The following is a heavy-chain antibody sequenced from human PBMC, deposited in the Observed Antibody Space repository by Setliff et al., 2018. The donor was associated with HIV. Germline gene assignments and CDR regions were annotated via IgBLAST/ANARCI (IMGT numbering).Heavy chain of an antibody. CDR2: ISSSSYR. Sequence: GGSLRLSCAASGFTFSSYSMNWVRQAPGKGLEWVSSISSSSYRYYADSVKGRFTISRDNAKKSLYLQMNSLRDEDTAVYYCARDWVEQWLVEGGRMDVWGKGTTVTVSS. D-gene: IGHD6-19*01. V-gene: IGHV3-21*01. CDR3: ARDWVEQWLVEGGRMDV. CDR1: GFTFSSYS. J-gene: IGHJ6*03.